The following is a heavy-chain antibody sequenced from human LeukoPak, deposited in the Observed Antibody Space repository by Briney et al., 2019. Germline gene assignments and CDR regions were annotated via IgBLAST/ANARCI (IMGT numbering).Heavy chain of an antibody. D-gene: IGHD5-18*01. CDR1: GYTFTGYY. CDR2: INPNSGGT. Sequence: ASVKVSCKASGYTFTGYYMHWVRQAPGQGLEWMGWINPNSGGTNYAQKFQGRVTMTRDTSIGTAYMELSRLRSDDTAVYYCARDLGIQLWIKYAFDIWGQGTMVTVSS. J-gene: IGHJ3*02. CDR3: ARDLGIQLWIKYAFDI. V-gene: IGHV1-2*02.